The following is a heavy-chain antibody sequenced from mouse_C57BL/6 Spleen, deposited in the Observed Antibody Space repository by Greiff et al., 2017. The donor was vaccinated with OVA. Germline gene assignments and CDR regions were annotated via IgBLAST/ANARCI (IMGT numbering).Heavy chain of an antibody. CDR1: GYAFSSSW. Sequence: VQLQQSGPELVKPGASVKISCKASGYAFSSSWMNWVKQRPGKGLEWIGRIYPGDGDTNYNGKFKGKATLTADKSSSTAYMQLSSLTSEDSAVYLCARGGWDEFAYWGQGTLVTVSA. V-gene: IGHV1-82*01. CDR3: ARGGWDEFAY. D-gene: IGHD4-1*01. J-gene: IGHJ3*01. CDR2: IYPGDGDT.